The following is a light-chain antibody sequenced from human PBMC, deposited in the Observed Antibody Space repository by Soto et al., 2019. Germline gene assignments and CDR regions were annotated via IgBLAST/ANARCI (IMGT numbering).Light chain of an antibody. CDR2: SNN. V-gene: IGLV1-44*01. CDR1: GSNIGHNT. J-gene: IGLJ2*01. CDR3: AAWDDSLNGVV. Sequence: QSVLTQPPSASGTPGQRVTISCSGTGSNIGHNTVNWFQQLPGTAPDLLIYSNNQRPSGVPDRFSGSKSGTSASLAISGLQSEDEADYYCAAWDDSLNGVVFGGGTQLTVL.